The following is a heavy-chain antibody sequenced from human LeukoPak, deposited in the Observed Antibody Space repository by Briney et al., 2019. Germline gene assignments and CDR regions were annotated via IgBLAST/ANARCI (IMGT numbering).Heavy chain of an antibody. J-gene: IGHJ4*02. CDR3: TGHHQAYSRTY. Sequence: GGSLRLSCAGSGFTFSSYWMHWVRQAPGKGLVWVSRISTDASSTTYADSVKGRFTITRDNAKGTLYLQMSSLRAEDTAVYYCTGHHQAYSRTYWGQGTLVTVSS. V-gene: IGHV3-74*01. CDR1: GFTFSSYW. CDR2: ISTDASST. D-gene: IGHD4-11*01.